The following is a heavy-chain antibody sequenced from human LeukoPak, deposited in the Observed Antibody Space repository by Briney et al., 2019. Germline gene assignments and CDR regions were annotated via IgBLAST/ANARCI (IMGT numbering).Heavy chain of an antibody. CDR1: GYTFTSYG. CDR2: ISAYNGNT. CDR3: ARSPPPRLPPARPSWWSGYYRYFDY. D-gene: IGHD3-3*01. J-gene: IGHJ4*02. Sequence: GASVKVSCKASGYTFTSYGISWVRQAPGQGLEWMGWISAYNGNTNYAQKLQGRVTMTTDTSTSTAYMELRSLRSDDTAVYYCARSPPPRLPPARPSWWSGYYRYFDYWGQGTLVTVSS. V-gene: IGHV1-18*01.